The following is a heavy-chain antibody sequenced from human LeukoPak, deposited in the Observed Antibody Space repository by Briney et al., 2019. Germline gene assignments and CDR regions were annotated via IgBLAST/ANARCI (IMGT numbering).Heavy chain of an antibody. CDR2: IYTSGGT. V-gene: IGHV4-4*07. Sequence: SETLSLTCTVSGGSISSYYWSWIRQPAGKGLEWIGRIYTSGGTNYNPSLKSRVTMPVDTSKNQFSLKLSSVTAADTAVYYCARGLDYYDSSGYYYNWFDPWGQGTLVTVSS. CDR3: ARGLDYYDSSGYYYNWFDP. CDR1: GGSISSYY. D-gene: IGHD3-22*01. J-gene: IGHJ5*02.